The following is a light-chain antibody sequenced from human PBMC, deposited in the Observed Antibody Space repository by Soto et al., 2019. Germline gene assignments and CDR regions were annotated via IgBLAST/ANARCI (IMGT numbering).Light chain of an antibody. V-gene: IGKV3-15*01. CDR3: QQYNKWPQT. CDR2: DAS. J-gene: IGKJ2*01. Sequence: VMTQSPATLSVSPGASATLFCRAGQTISNNLAWYQQTPGRGPRLLIYDASTRATDIPARFSGSGSETEFTLTISSLQAEDFSVYDCQQYNKWPQTCGQGTKLEIK. CDR1: QTISNN.